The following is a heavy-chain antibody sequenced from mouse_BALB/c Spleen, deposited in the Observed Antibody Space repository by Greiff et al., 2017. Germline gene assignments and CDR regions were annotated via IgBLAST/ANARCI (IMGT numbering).Heavy chain of an antibody. CDR2: ISTYYGDA. Sequence: QVQLQQSGAELVRPGVSVKISCKGSGYTFTDYAMHWVKQSHAKSLEWIGVISTYYGDASYNQKFKGKATMTVDKSSSTAYMELARLTSEDSAIYYCARDVYDGKGLAYWGQGTLVTVSA. CDR3: ARDVYDGKGLAY. J-gene: IGHJ3*01. CDR1: GYTFTDYA. D-gene: IGHD2-3*01. V-gene: IGHV1S137*01.